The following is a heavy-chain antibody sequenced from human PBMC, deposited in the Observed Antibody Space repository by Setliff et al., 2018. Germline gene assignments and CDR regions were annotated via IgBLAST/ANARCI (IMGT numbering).Heavy chain of an antibody. J-gene: IGHJ4*02. CDR3: ATPGRRFGESIDY. V-gene: IGHV4-39*01. D-gene: IGHD3-10*01. CDR2: IYSGST. CDR1: GDSISSSSYY. Sequence: SEPLSLTCTVSGDSISSSSYYWGWIRQPPGKGLEWIGCIYSGSTYYNPSLKSRVTISVDTSKNQFSLKLTSVTAADTAVYYCATPGRRFGESIDYCGQGTLVTVS.